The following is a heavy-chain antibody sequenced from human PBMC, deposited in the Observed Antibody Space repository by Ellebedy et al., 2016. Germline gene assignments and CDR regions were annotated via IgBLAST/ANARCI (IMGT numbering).Heavy chain of an antibody. V-gene: IGHV3-23*01. CDR1: GCTLSSYA. Sequence: GESLKISXAVSGCTLSSYATNWVRQAPGKGLEWVSAISGSGGSTYYADSVKGRFTISRDNSKNTLYLQMNSLRAEDTAVYYCAKWRLDDYWGQGTLVTVSS. CDR2: ISGSGGST. D-gene: IGHD2-21*02. J-gene: IGHJ4*02. CDR3: AKWRLDDY.